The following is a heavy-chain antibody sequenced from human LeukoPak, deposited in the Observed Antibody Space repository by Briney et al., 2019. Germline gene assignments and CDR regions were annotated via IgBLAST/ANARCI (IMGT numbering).Heavy chain of an antibody. CDR2: IWYDGSNR. D-gene: IGHD3-16*01. V-gene: IGHV3-33*01. CDR1: GFIFSYYG. Sequence: PGGSLRLSCAASGFIFSYYGMHWVRQAPGKGLEWVAVIWYDGSNRYYADSLKGRFTISRDNSKNTLYLQMNSLTDDDTAVYYCARDPLGVLSYFDYWGQGTLVTVSS. J-gene: IGHJ4*02. CDR3: ARDPLGVLSYFDY.